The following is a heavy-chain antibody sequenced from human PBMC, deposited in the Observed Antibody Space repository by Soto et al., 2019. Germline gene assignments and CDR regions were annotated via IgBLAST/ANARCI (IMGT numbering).Heavy chain of an antibody. CDR2: ISSNGGST. CDR1: GFTFSSYS. Sequence: GGSLRLSCSASGFTFSSYSIHWVRQAPGKRLEYVSAISSNGGSTYYADSVKGRFTISRDNAKNSLYLQMNSLRAEDTAVYYCARDDGGYSYGWHYWGQGTLVTVSS. J-gene: IGHJ4*02. CDR3: ARDDGGYSYGWHY. D-gene: IGHD5-18*01. V-gene: IGHV3-64*04.